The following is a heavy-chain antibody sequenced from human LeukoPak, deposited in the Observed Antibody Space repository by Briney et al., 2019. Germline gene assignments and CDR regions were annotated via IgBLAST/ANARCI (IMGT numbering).Heavy chain of an antibody. Sequence: GGSLRLSCAASGFTFSSYWMSWVRQAPGKGLEWVANIKQDGSDKYYVDSVKGRFTISRDNAKNSLYLQMNSLRAEDKAVYYCAKEKTTGTYYVDYWGQGTLVTVSS. CDR3: AKEKTTGTYYVDY. D-gene: IGHD1-7*01. V-gene: IGHV3-7*04. J-gene: IGHJ4*02. CDR1: GFTFSSYW. CDR2: IKQDGSDK.